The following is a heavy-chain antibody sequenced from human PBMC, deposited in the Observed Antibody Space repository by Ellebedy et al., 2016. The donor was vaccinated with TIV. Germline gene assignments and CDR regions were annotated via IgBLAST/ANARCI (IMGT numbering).Heavy chain of an antibody. V-gene: IGHV3-30*04. Sequence: GGSLRLXCAASGFTFSSYAMHWVRQAPGKGLEWVAVISYDGSNKYYADSVKGRFTISRDNSKNTLYLQMNSLRAEDTAVYYCAKDAYYYDSSGYSQFDYWGQGTLVTVSS. CDR2: ISYDGSNK. CDR1: GFTFSSYA. D-gene: IGHD3-22*01. J-gene: IGHJ4*02. CDR3: AKDAYYYDSSGYSQFDY.